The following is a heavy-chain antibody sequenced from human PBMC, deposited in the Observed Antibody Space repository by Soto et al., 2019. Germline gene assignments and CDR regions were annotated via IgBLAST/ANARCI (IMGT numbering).Heavy chain of an antibody. Sequence: QVQLVESGGGVVQPGRSLRLSCAASGFTFSSYGMHWVRQAPGKGLEWVAVIWYDGSNKYYADSVKGRFTISRDNSKNTLYLQRNSLRAQDRAVYFCARVSCSWYGRIDYWGQGTLVTVPS. CDR2: IWYDGSNK. D-gene: IGHD6-13*01. CDR1: GFTFSSYG. CDR3: ARVSCSWYGRIDY. V-gene: IGHV3-33*01. J-gene: IGHJ4*02.